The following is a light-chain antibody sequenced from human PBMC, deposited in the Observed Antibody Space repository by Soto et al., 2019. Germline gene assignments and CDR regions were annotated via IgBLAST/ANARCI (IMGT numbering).Light chain of an antibody. CDR2: EVT. CDR3: TSHAGSINLV. V-gene: IGLV2-8*01. J-gene: IGLJ3*02. CDR1: SSDIGAYNY. Sequence: QSVLTQPPSASGSPGQSVTISCTGTSSDIGAYNYVSWYQQYPGKAPKLIIYEVTKRPSGVPDRFSGSKSGNTASLTVSGLQAEDEAHYYCTSHAGSINLVFGGGTQLTVL.